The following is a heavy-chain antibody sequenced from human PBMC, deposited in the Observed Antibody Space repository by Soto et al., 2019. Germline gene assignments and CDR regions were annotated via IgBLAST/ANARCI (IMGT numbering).Heavy chain of an antibody. Sequence: QVQLQESGPVLVKPSETLSLTCTVSSDSIAGENWWSWVRQPPGMGLEWIGEIFHTGGTNYNPSLKSRVTMEVDKSKNQFSLKLISATAADTAVYYCARVFSSGSGWMYYFDFWGQGPLVSVSS. CDR2: IFHTGGT. D-gene: IGHD6-25*01. V-gene: IGHV4-4*02. J-gene: IGHJ4*02. CDR1: SDSIAGENW. CDR3: ARVFSSGSGWMYYFDF.